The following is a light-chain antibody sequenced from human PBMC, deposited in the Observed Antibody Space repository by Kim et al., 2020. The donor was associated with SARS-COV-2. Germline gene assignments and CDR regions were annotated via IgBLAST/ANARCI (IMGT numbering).Light chain of an antibody. Sequence: QSALTQPASVSGSLGQSITISCTGTSSDVGGYNYVSWYQQHPGKAPKFMIYDVSKRPSGVSNRFSGSKSGNTASLTISGLQAEDEADYYCSSYTSSSTFNVVLGGGTQLTVL. CDR3: SSYTSSSTFNVV. J-gene: IGLJ2*01. V-gene: IGLV2-14*01. CDR2: DVS. CDR1: SSDVGGYNY.